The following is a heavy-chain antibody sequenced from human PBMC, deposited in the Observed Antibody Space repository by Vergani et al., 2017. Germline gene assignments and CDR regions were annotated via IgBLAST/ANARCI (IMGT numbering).Heavy chain of an antibody. J-gene: IGHJ4*02. D-gene: IGHD2-15*01. CDR1: GYSFSDYW. V-gene: IGHV5-51*03. Sequence: EVQLVQSGAEVKKPGESLRISCEGFGYSFSDYWIVWVRQMPGKGLEWMGIINPGDSDTRYSPSFQGQVTFSADKSLNTAYLLCSSLKPSDTAIYYCAPRNCSYGNCYGFDFWCQGTQVTVSS. CDR2: INPGDSDT. CDR3: APRNCSYGNCYGFDF.